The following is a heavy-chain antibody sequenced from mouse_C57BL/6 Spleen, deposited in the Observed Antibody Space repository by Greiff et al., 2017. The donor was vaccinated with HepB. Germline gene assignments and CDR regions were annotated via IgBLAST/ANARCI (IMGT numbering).Heavy chain of an antibody. CDR3: ARKSLTPTVEGGYAMDY. Sequence: QVQLQQPGAELVMPGASVKLSCKASGYTFTSYWMHWVKQRPGQGLEWIGEIDPSDSYTNYNQKFKGKSTLTVDKSSSTAYMQLSSLTSEDSAVYYCARKSLTPTVEGGYAMDYWGQGTSVTVSS. CDR1: GYTFTSYW. D-gene: IGHD1-1*01. V-gene: IGHV1-69*01. CDR2: IDPSDSYT. J-gene: IGHJ4*01.